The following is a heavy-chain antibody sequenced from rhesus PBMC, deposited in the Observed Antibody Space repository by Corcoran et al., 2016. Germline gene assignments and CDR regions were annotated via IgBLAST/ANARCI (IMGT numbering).Heavy chain of an antibody. CDR3: TRKYGIIYFDY. CDR2: IKSKGNGGTA. Sequence: EVKLVESGGGLVQPGGSLGVSCAASGFTFSYYYIQLGRRAPGKGPEWVALIKSKGNGGTAEYAASVKDRFTISRDDSKSIAYLQMNSLITEDTAVYYCTRKYGIIYFDYWGQGVLVTVSS. V-gene: IGHV3-116*01. J-gene: IGHJ4*01. CDR1: GFTFSYYY. D-gene: IGHD4-29*01.